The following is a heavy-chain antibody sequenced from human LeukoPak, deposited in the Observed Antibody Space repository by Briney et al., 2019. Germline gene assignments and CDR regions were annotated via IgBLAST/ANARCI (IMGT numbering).Heavy chain of an antibody. V-gene: IGHV3-30*03. D-gene: IGHD4-17*01. CDR1: GFTFSIYG. Sequence: GGSLRLSCAASGFTFSIYGMHWVRKAPGKGLEWLAVIGNDGSEKYYADSVKGRFSISGDNPRNTVYLQMNSLRAEDTAVYYCATHFGAWSTPDGLDIWGQGTMVTVSS. CDR3: ATHFGAWSTPDGLDI. CDR2: IGNDGSEK. J-gene: IGHJ3*02.